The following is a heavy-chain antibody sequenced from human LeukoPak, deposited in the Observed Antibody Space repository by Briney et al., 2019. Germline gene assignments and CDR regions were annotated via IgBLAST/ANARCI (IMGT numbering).Heavy chain of an antibody. CDR2: ISYDGSNK. J-gene: IGHJ4*02. CDR1: GFTFSSYA. V-gene: IGHV3-30-3*01. Sequence: GRSLRLSCAASGFTFSSYAMHWVRQAPGKGLEWVAVISYDGSNKYYADSVKGRFTISRDNSKNTLYLQMNSLRAEDTAVYYCAKARVVVPAAVYWGQGTLVTVSS. CDR3: AKARVVVPAAVY. D-gene: IGHD2-2*01.